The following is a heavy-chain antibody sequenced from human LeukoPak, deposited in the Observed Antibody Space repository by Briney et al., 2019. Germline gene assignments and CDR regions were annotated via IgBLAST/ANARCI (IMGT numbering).Heavy chain of an antibody. Sequence: SETLSLTCAVYGGSFSGYYWSWIRQPPGKGLEWIGEINHSGSTNYNPSLKSRVTISVDTSKNQFSLKLSSVTAADTAAYYCARGPSVTMVRGVIRPFDYWGQGTLVTVSS. J-gene: IGHJ4*02. D-gene: IGHD3-10*01. CDR1: GGSFSGYY. V-gene: IGHV4-34*01. CDR2: INHSGST. CDR3: ARGPSVTMVRGVIRPFDY.